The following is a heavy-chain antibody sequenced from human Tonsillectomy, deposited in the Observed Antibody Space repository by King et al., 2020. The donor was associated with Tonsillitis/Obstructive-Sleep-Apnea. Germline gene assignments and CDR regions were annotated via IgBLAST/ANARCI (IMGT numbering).Heavy chain of an antibody. CDR3: ARDDAPVVQQNASHAMDV. Sequence: VQLVESGGGVVQPGRSLRLSCEASGFTLSPYAMHLVRQAPGKGLEWVAVISFDGSNKYYADSVKGRFTISRDNSKNTLYLKMNSLRVEDTAVYYCARDDAPVVQQNASHAMDVWGQATTFTVSS. CDR1: GFTLSPYA. V-gene: IGHV3-30*04. D-gene: IGHD1-14*01. CDR2: ISFDGSNK. J-gene: IGHJ6*02.